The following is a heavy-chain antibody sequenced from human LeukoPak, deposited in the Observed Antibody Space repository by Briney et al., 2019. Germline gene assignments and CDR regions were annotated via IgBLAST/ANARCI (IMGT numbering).Heavy chain of an antibody. CDR1: GGSISSYY. CDR2: IYYSGST. J-gene: IGHJ4*02. D-gene: IGHD3-16*01. Sequence: SETLSLTCTVSGGSISSYYWSWIRQPPGKGLEWIGYIYYSGSTNYNPFLKSRVTISVDTSKNQFSLKLSSVTAADTAVYYCARHFHMGEASFFRDYFDYWGQGTLVTVSS. CDR3: ARHFHMGEASFFRDYFDY. V-gene: IGHV4-59*08.